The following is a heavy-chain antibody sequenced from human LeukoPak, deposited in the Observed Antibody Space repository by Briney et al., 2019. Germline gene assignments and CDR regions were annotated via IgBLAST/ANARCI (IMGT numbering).Heavy chain of an antibody. CDR3: ARDGYSVGWFDP. V-gene: IGHV3-48*01. CDR1: GFTFSSHN. Sequence: GGSLRLSCAASGFTFSSHNMNWVRQAPGKGLEWISFINFKSEDIRYADSVEGRFIISRDNARKSLYLHMNSLRVEDTAVYYCARDGYSVGWFDPWGQGTLVTVSS. CDR2: INFKSEDI. D-gene: IGHD5-18*01. J-gene: IGHJ5*02.